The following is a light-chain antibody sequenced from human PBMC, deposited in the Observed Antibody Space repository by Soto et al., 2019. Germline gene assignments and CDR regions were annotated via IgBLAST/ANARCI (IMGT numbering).Light chain of an antibody. CDR3: SSFAGNNIML. Sequence: QSALAQPPSASGSPGQSVTISCTGTSSDVGGYNYVSWYQQHPGKAPNLMIYDVSKRPSGVPDRFSGSKSGNTASLTVSGLQAEDEADYYCSSFAGNNIMLFGGGTQLTVL. CDR2: DVS. V-gene: IGLV2-8*01. J-gene: IGLJ2*01. CDR1: SSDVGGYNY.